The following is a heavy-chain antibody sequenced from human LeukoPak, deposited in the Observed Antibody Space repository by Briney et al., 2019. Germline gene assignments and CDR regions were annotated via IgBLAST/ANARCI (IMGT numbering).Heavy chain of an antibody. CDR2: ISSSGSTI. CDR3: ARARGWFGELLHYYYGMDV. V-gene: IGHV3-11*01. D-gene: IGHD3-10*01. Sequence: GGSLRLSCAASGFTFSDYYMSWIRQAPGKGLEWVSYISSSGSTIYYADSVKGRFTISRDNAKNSLYLQMNSLRAEDTAVYYCARARGWFGELLHYYYGMDVWGQGTTVTDSS. J-gene: IGHJ6*02. CDR1: GFTFSDYY.